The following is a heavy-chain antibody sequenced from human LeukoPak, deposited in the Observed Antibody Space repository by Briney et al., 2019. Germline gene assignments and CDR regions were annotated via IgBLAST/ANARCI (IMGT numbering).Heavy chain of an antibody. Sequence: GGSLRLSCAASGFTFSSYWMSWVRQAPGKGLEWVANIKQDGSEKYYVDSVKGRFTISRDNAKNSLYLQMNSLRAEDSAVYYCAKDRSYDILTGCNWFDPWGQGTLVTVSS. CDR1: GFTFSSYW. D-gene: IGHD3-9*01. CDR2: IKQDGSEK. V-gene: IGHV3-7*01. J-gene: IGHJ5*02. CDR3: AKDRSYDILTGCNWFDP.